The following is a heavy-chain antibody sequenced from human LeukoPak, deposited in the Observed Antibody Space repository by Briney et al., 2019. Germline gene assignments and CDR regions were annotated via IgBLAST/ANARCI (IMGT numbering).Heavy chain of an antibody. CDR3: ARSQGDYYSEYFDL. V-gene: IGHV4-39*07. J-gene: IGHJ2*01. Sequence: SETLSLTCTVSGGSVSSSSYYWGWIRQPPGKGLEWIGSIYYSGSTYYNPSLKSRVTISVDTSKNQFSLRLNSVTAADTAVYYCARSQGDYYSEYFDLWGRGTLVTVSS. CDR2: IYYSGST. D-gene: IGHD3-10*01. CDR1: GGSVSSSSYY.